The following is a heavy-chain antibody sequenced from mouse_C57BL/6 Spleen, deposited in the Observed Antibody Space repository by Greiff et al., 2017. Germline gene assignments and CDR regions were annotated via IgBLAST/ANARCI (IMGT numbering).Heavy chain of an antibody. J-gene: IGHJ2*01. CDR1: GYSITSGYY. Sequence: EVHLVESGPGLVKPSQSLSLTCSVTGYSITSGYYWNWIRQFPGNKLEWMGYISYDGSNNYNPSLKNRISITRDTSKNQFFLKLNSVTTEDTATYYCARCDGFNYHFDYWGQGTTLTVSS. CDR3: ARCDGFNYHFDY. CDR2: ISYDGSN. V-gene: IGHV3-6*01. D-gene: IGHD2-3*01.